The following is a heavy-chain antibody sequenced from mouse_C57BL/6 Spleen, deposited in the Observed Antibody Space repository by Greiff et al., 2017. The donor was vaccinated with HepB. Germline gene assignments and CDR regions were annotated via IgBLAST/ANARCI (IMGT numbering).Heavy chain of an antibody. V-gene: IGHV5-4*03. Sequence: VKLVESGGGLVKPGGSLKLSCAASGFTFSSYAMSWVRQTPEKRLEWVATISDGGSYTYYPDNVKGRFTISRDHAKNNLYLQMSHLKSEDTAMYYCARARTGTGYFDVWGTGTTVTVSS. D-gene: IGHD4-1*01. CDR2: ISDGGSYT. CDR3: ARARTGTGYFDV. CDR1: GFTFSSYA. J-gene: IGHJ1*03.